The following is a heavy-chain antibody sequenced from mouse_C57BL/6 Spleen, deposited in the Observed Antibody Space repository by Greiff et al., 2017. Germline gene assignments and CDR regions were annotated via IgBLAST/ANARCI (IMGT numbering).Heavy chain of an antibody. V-gene: IGHV1-22*01. CDR2: INPNNGGT. CDR3: ARSFYGNFDY. J-gene: IGHJ2*01. Sequence: EVQLQQSGPELVKPGASVKMSCKASGYTFTDYTMHWVKQSHGKSLEGIGYINPNNGGTSYNQKFKGKATLTVNKSSSTAYMELRSLTSEDSSVYYCARSFYGNFDYWGQGTTLTVSS. CDR1: GYTFTDYT. D-gene: IGHD2-10*01.